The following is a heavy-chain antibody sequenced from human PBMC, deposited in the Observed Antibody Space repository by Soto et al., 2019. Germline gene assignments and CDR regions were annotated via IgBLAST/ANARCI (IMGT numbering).Heavy chain of an antibody. CDR3: ARDNITGLFDY. J-gene: IGHJ4*02. D-gene: IGHD2-8*02. Sequence: SETLSLTCAVYGGSFSGYYWTWIRQPPGTGLEWIGEINHSGSTNYNPSLKSRVTISVDTSKNQFSLKLTSVTAADTAVYYCARDNITGLFDYWGQGTRVTVSS. CDR2: INHSGST. CDR1: GGSFSGYY. V-gene: IGHV4-34*01.